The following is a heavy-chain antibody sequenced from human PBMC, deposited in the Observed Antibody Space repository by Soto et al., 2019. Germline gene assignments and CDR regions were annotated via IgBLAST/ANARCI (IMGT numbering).Heavy chain of an antibody. D-gene: IGHD5-18*01. V-gene: IGHV5-51*01. Sequence: GESLKISCKGSGYSFANNWIGWVRQMPGKGLEWMGIIYPGDSDTRYSPSFQGQVTISADKFISTAYLQWSSLKASDSAMYYCARHRYSYDYYYSGMDVWGQGTTVTVSS. CDR1: GYSFANNW. J-gene: IGHJ6*02. CDR3: ARHRYSYDYYYSGMDV. CDR2: IYPGDSDT.